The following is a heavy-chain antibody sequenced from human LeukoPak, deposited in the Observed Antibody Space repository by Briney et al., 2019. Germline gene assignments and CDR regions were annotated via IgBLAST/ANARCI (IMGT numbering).Heavy chain of an antibody. V-gene: IGHV3-23*01. CDR3: AKDGAAAGRSYYYYGMDV. CDR1: GFTFSSYA. J-gene: IGHJ6*02. CDR2: ISGSGGST. Sequence: PGGSLRLSCAASGFTFSSYAMSWVRQAPGKGLEWVSAISGSGGSTYYADSVKGRFTISRDNSKNTLYLQMNSLRAEDTAVYYCAKDGAAAGRSYYYYGMDVWGQGTTVTVSS. D-gene: IGHD6-13*01.